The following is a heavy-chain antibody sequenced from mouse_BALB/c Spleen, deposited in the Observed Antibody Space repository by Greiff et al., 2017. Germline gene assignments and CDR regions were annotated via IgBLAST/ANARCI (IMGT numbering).Heavy chain of an antibody. CDR3: TRGDYPDYFDY. D-gene: IGHD2-4*01. J-gene: IGHJ2*01. CDR2: IRLKSNNYAT. Sequence: EVKVEASGGGLVQPGGSMKLSCVASGFPFSNYWMNWVRQSPEKGLEWVAEIRLKSNNYATHYAESVKGRFTISRDDSKSSVYLQMNNLRAEDTGIYYCTRGDYPDYFDYWGQGTTLTVSS. V-gene: IGHV6-6*02. CDR1: GFPFSNYW.